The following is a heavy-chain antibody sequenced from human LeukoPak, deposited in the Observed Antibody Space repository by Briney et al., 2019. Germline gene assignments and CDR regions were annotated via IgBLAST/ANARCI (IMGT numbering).Heavy chain of an antibody. V-gene: IGHV3-21*01. CDR1: GFTFSSYS. Sequence: GGSLRLSCAASGFTFSSYSVNWVRQAPGKGLEWVSSISSSSSYIYYADSVKGRFTISRDNAKNSLYLQINSLRAEDTAVYYCARFEYSSSWTYFDYWGQGTLVTVSS. J-gene: IGHJ4*02. CDR2: ISSSSSYI. CDR3: ARFEYSSSWTYFDY. D-gene: IGHD6-13*01.